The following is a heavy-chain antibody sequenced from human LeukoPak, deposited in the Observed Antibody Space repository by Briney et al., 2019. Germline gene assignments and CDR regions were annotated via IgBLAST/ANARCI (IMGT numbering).Heavy chain of an antibody. J-gene: IGHJ2*01. CDR1: GFTSSDHY. CDR2: IRNKASSYTT. V-gene: IGHV3-72*01. Sequence: GGSLRLSCAASGFTSSDHYMDWVRQAPGKGLEWVGRIRNKASSYTTEYAASVKGRFTISRDDSKNSLYLQMNSLKTEDTAVYYCPRGVYGDYKWYFDLWGRGTLVTVSS. CDR3: PRGVYGDYKWYFDL. D-gene: IGHD4-17*01.